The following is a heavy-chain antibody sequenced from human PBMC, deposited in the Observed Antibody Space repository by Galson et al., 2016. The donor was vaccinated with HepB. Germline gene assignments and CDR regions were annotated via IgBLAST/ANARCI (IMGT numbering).Heavy chain of an antibody. CDR2: INHSGRT. V-gene: IGHV4-34*01. Sequence: ETLSLTCAVYGGSFKNNYWSWIRQSPGKGLEWIGEINHSGRTNYNPSLKSRVTISVDTSKNQFSLKLTSVTAADTAVYYCARLLEHYDGSGCYYFFDYWGQGTLVTVSS. D-gene: IGHD3-22*01. CDR3: ARLLEHYDGSGCYYFFDY. CDR1: GGSFKNNY. J-gene: IGHJ4*02.